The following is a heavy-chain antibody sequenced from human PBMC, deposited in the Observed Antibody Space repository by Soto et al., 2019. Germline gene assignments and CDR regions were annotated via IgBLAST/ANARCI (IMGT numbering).Heavy chain of an antibody. CDR2: IIPIFGRA. V-gene: IGHV1-69*01. D-gene: IGHD6-6*01. CDR3: ARGVGSSAPWGNYYYYYGMDV. Sequence: QVQLVQSGAEVKKPGSSVKVSCTASGGTFSSYAISWVRQAPGQGLEWMGGIIPIFGRANYAQKFQGSGTITADESTSTAHMELSSLRSEDTAVYYCARGVGSSAPWGNYYYYYGMDVWGQGTTVTVSS. J-gene: IGHJ6*02. CDR1: GGTFSSYA.